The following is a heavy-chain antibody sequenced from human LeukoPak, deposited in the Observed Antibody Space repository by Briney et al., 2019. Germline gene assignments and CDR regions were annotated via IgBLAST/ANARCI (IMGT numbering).Heavy chain of an antibody. V-gene: IGHV3-33*01. D-gene: IGHD4-23*01. J-gene: IGHJ4*02. CDR1: GFTFGNYA. CDR2: IWYDGSDK. CDR3: ARGYGGNSGYFDY. Sequence: GGSLRLSCAASGFTFGNYAMHWVRRAPGKGLEWVSVIWYDGSDKYYADSVKGRFTISRDNSKNALYLQMNSLRAEDTAVYYCARGYGGNSGYFDYRGQGTLVTVSS.